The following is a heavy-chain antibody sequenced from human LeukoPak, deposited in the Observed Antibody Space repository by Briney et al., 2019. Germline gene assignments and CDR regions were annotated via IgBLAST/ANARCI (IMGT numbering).Heavy chain of an antibody. CDR3: ARTAGSSRPGPFDAFDI. CDR1: GYTFTGYY. J-gene: IGHJ3*02. V-gene: IGHV1-2*02. Sequence: GASVKVSCKASGYTFTGYYMHWVRRAPGQGLGWMGWINPNSGGTNYAQKFQGRVTMTRDTSISTAYMELSRLRSDDTAVYYCARTAGSSRPGPFDAFDIWGQGTMVTVSS. CDR2: INPNSGGT. D-gene: IGHD6-13*01.